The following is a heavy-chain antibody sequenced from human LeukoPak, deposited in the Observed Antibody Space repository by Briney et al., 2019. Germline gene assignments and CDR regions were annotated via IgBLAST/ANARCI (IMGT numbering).Heavy chain of an antibody. V-gene: IGHV3-21*01. CDR2: ISSSSSYI. J-gene: IGHJ4*02. D-gene: IGHD3-22*01. Sequence: GGSLRLSCAASGFTFSSYSMNWVRQAPGKGLEWVSSISSSSSYIYYADSVKGRFTISRDNAKNSLYLQMSSLRAEDTAVYYCARYYYDSSAFYYFDYWGQGTLVTVSS. CDR3: ARYYYDSSAFYYFDY. CDR1: GFTFSSYS.